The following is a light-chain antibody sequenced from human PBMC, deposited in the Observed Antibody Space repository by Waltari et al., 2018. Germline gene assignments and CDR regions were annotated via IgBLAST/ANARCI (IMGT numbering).Light chain of an antibody. CDR3: ATWDDSLSRYV. J-gene: IGLJ1*01. CDR2: KDN. V-gene: IGLV1-47*01. CDR1: SSKLGTNY. Sequence: QSLLTPPPSASGTPGQRVTISCSCTSSKLGTNYVFWFHQLPGTAPKVLIYKDNQRPSGVPDRFSGSKSGTSASLAISGLRSEDEADYYCATWDDSLSRYVFGSGTKVAVL.